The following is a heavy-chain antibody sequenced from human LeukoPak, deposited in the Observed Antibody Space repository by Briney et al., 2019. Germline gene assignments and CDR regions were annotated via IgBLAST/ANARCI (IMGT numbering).Heavy chain of an antibody. V-gene: IGHV4-59*08. Sequence: SETLSLTCTVSGGSISSYYWSWIRQPPGKGLEWIGYIYYSGSTNYNPSLKSRVTISVDTSKNQFSLKLSSVTAADTAVYYCARRGDGFGESPIDYWGQGTLVTVSS. D-gene: IGHD3-10*01. CDR3: ARRGDGFGESPIDY. CDR1: GGSISSYY. CDR2: IYYSGST. J-gene: IGHJ4*02.